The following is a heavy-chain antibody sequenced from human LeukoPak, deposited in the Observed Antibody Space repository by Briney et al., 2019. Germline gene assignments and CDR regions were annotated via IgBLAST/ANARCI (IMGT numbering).Heavy chain of an antibody. CDR1: GFTFSSYG. CDR3: AKDDTLAAEDAFDI. J-gene: IGHJ3*02. CDR2: ISYDGSNK. D-gene: IGHD6-13*01. Sequence: GGSLRLSCAASGFTFSSYGMHWVRQAPGKGLEWVAVISYDGSNKYYADSVKGRFTISRDNSKNTLYLQMNSLRAEDTAVYYCAKDDTLAAEDAFDIWGQGTMVTVSS. V-gene: IGHV3-30*18.